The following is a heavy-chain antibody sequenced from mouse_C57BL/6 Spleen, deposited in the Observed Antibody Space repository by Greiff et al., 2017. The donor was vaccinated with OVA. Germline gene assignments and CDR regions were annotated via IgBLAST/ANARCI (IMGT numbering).Heavy chain of an antibody. D-gene: IGHD1-1*01. CDR1: GYTFTSYW. CDR2: IDPSDSYT. Sequence: QVQLQQPGAELVMPGASVKLSCKASGYTFTSYWMHWVKQRPGQGLEWIGEIDPSDSYTNYNQKFKGKSTLTVDKSSSTAYMQLSSLTSEDSAVYYCARGYYYGSSYYCDYGGQGTTLTVSS. J-gene: IGHJ2*01. V-gene: IGHV1-69*01. CDR3: ARGYYYGSSYYCDY.